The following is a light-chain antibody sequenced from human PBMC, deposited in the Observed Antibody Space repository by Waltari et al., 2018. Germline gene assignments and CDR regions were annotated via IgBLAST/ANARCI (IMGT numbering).Light chain of an antibody. CDR1: SPNLGAGYD. CDR3: QSYDSSLSVGV. CDR2: NDN. V-gene: IGLV1-40*01. J-gene: IGLJ3*02. Sequence: QSVLTQPPSVSGAPGHRVTISCAGSSPNLGAGYDVHWYQQFPGAAPKLLIYNDNNRPSGVPDRFSGSKSGTSASLAITGLQPEDEADYYCQSYDSSLSVGVFGGGTKLTVL.